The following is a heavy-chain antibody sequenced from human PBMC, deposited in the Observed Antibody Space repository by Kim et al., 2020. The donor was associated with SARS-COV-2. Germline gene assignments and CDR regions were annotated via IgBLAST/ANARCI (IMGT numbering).Heavy chain of an antibody. V-gene: IGHV1-18*01. CDR3: ARDSRRYYGMDV. J-gene: IGHJ6*02. D-gene: IGHD6-13*01. Sequence: NYAQKLQGRVTMTTDTSTSTAYMELRSLRSDDTAVYYCARDSRRYYGMDVWGQGTTVTVSS.